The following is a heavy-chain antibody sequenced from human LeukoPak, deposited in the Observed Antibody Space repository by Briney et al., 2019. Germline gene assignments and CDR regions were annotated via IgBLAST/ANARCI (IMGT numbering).Heavy chain of an antibody. J-gene: IGHJ4*02. CDR2: IDSGGST. Sequence: PGGSLRLSCAASGFNVSGNYMSWVRQAPGKGLEWVSVIDSGGSTYYADSVKGRFTISRDNFKNRMYLQMNSLRVEDTAVYYCAREIGGALHYFDYWGQGTLVTVSS. CDR3: AREIGGALHYFDY. CDR1: GFNVSGNY. V-gene: IGHV3-53*01. D-gene: IGHD1-26*01.